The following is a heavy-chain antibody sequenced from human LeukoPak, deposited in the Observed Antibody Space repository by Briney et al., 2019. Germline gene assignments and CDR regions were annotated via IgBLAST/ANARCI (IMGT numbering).Heavy chain of an antibody. Sequence: SETLSLTCTVSGGSISSGGYYWSWIRQHPGKGLEWIGYIYYSGSTYSNPSLKSRVTISVDTSKNQFSLNLSPVTAADTAVYYCARYCSSTNCYKEGLDPWGQGTLVTVSS. D-gene: IGHD2-2*02. J-gene: IGHJ5*02. CDR3: ARYCSSTNCYKEGLDP. V-gene: IGHV4-31*03. CDR2: IYYSGST. CDR1: GGSISSGGYY.